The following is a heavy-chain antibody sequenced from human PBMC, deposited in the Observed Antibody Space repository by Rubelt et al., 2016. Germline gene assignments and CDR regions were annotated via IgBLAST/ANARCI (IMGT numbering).Heavy chain of an antibody. CDR3: ARPAIAVAENRYWYFDL. CDR1: SSYG. Sequence: SSYGMYWVRQAPGKGLEWAAIIWYDGRNKYYADSVKGRFTISRDNSKNTLYLQMNSLRAEDTAVYYCARPAIAVAENRYWYFDLWGRGTLVTVSS. J-gene: IGHJ2*01. V-gene: IGHV3-33*01. CDR2: IWYDGRNK. D-gene: IGHD6-19*01.